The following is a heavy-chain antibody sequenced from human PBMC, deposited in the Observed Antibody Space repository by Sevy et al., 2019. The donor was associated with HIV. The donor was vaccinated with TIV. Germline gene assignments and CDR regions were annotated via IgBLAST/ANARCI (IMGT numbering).Heavy chain of an antibody. CDR1: GFTFSSYW. D-gene: IGHD3-9*01. CDR3: ARDHPATYFDILTGYPY. V-gene: IGHV3-7*01. J-gene: IGHJ4*02. Sequence: GGSLRLSCAASGFTFSSYWMSWVRQAPGKGLEWVANIKHDGSEKYYVDSVKGRFTISRDNPKNSLYLQMNSLRAEDSAVYYCARDHPATYFDILTGYPYWGQGTLVTVSS. CDR2: IKHDGSEK.